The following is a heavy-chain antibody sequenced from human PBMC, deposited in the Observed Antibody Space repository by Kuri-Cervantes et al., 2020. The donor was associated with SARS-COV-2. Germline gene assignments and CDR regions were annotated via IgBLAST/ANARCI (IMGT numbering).Heavy chain of an antibody. V-gene: IGHV1-18*01. Sequence: GGSLRLSCKASGYTFTSYGISWVRQAPGQGLEWMGWISAYNGNTNYAQKLQGRVTMTTDTSTSTAYMELRSLRSDDTAVYYCARVLNSGLAYCGGDCYPYFDYWGQGTLVTVSS. CDR3: ARVLNSGLAYCGGDCYPYFDY. CDR2: ISAYNGNT. J-gene: IGHJ4*02. D-gene: IGHD2-21*01. CDR1: GYTFTSYG.